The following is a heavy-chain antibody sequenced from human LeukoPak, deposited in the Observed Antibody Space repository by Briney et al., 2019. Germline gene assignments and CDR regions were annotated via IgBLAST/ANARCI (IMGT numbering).Heavy chain of an antibody. D-gene: IGHD3-22*01. CDR2: INPNSGGT. CDR3: ASSGSGYYLMLDY. CDR1: GYTFTGYY. J-gene: IGHJ4*02. Sequence: ASVKVPCEASGYTFTGYYMHWVRQAPGQGLEWMGWINPNSGGTNYAQKFQGRVTMTRDTSISTAYMELSRLRSDDTAVYYCASSGSGYYLMLDYWGQGTLVTVSS. V-gene: IGHV1-2*02.